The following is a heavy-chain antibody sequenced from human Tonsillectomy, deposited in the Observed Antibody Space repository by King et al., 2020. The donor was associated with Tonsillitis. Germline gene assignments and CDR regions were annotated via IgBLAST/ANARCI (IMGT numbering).Heavy chain of an antibody. CDR1: GGSISSYY. CDR3: ARGPGIGVVSGAFDI. CDR2: IYYSGST. D-gene: IGHD2-21*01. V-gene: IGHV4-59*08. J-gene: IGHJ3*02. Sequence: VQLQESGPGLVKTSETLSLTCTVSGGSISSYYWSWIRQPPGKGLEWIGYIYYSGSTNYNPSLKSRVTISVDTSKNQFSLKLSSVTAADTAVYYCARGPGIGVVSGAFDIWGQGTMVTVSS.